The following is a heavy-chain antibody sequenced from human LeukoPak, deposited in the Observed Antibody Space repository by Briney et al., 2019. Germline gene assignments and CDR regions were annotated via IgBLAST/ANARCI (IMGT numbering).Heavy chain of an antibody. V-gene: IGHV3-30*02. CDR2: IRYDGSNK. CDR3: ARYSGYEGFYYYYGMDV. Sequence: PGGSLRLSCAASGFTFSSYGMHWVRQAPGKGLEWVAFIRYDGSNKYYADSVKGRFTISRDNAKNSLYLQMNSLRAEDTAVYYCARYSGYEGFYYYYGMDVWGQGTTVTVSS. D-gene: IGHD5-12*01. J-gene: IGHJ6*02. CDR1: GFTFSSYG.